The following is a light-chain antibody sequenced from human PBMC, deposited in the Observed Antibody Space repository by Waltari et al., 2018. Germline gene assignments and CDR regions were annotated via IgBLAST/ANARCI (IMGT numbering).Light chain of an antibody. J-gene: IGKJ2*01. CDR3: MQGTHWPYT. CDR1: QSLVYADGNTY. CDR2: NVS. Sequence: DVVLTQSPVSLPVTLGQPASIPCRSSQSLVYADGNTYLNRFQQRPGQPPRRLVYNVSNRDSGVPDRFSGSGSFTDFTLKINRVEAEDVGVYYCMQGTHWPYTFGQGTKLEIK. V-gene: IGKV2-30*01.